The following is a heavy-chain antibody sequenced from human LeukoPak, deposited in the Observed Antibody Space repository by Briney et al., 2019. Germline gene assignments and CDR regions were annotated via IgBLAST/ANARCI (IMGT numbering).Heavy chain of an antibody. D-gene: IGHD2-15*01. CDR1: GFTFSSYG. J-gene: IGHJ6*02. Sequence: GGSLRLSCAASGFTFSSYGMHWVRQAPGKGLEWVAVISYDGSNKYYADSVKGRFTISRDNSENTLYLQMNSLGAEDTAVYYCAKDLARGGSGSYYYYGMDVWGQGTTVTVSS. CDR3: AKDLARGGSGSYYYYGMDV. CDR2: ISYDGSNK. V-gene: IGHV3-30*18.